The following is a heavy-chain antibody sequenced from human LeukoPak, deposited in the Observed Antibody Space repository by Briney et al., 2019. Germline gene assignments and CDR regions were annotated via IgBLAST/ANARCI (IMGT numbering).Heavy chain of an antibody. V-gene: IGHV3-21*01. Sequence: GGSLRLSCAASGFTFSSYSMNWVRQAPGKGLEWVSSISSSSSYIYYADSVKGRSTISRDNAKNSLYLQMNSLRAEDTAVYYCAREIQSYYYYGMDVWGQGTTVTVSS. CDR1: GFTFSSYS. CDR2: ISSSSSYI. D-gene: IGHD5-18*01. CDR3: AREIQSYYYYGMDV. J-gene: IGHJ6*02.